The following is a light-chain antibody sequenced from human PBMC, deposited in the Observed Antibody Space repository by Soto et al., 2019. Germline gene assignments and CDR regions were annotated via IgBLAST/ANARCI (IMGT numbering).Light chain of an antibody. V-gene: IGKV1-39*01. CDR1: QSISSH. J-gene: IGKJ4*01. CDR3: QQGYSTILS. CDR2: DAC. Sequence: DIQMTQSPSSLSASVGDRVTITCRASQSISSHLNWYQQKPGKAPKLLIYDACSFQSGVPPRFSGSGSGTEFTLTISSLQPEDFATYYCQQGYSTILSFGGGTKVEIK.